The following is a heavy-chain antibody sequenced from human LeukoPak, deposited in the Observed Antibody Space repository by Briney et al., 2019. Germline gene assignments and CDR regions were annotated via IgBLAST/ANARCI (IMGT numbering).Heavy chain of an antibody. D-gene: IGHD2-8*01. J-gene: IGHJ5*02. V-gene: IGHV3-7*01. Sequence: PGGSLRLSCAASGFTFSSYWMSWVRQAPGKGLEWVANIKQDGSEKYYVDSVKGRFTISRDNAKNTLYLQMNSLRAEDTAVYYCARASVYAMDSWFDPWGQGTLVTVSS. CDR3: ARASVYAMDSWFDP. CDR1: GFTFSSYW. CDR2: IKQDGSEK.